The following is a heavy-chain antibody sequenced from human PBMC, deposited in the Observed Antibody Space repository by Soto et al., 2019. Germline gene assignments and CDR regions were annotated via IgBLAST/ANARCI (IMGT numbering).Heavy chain of an antibody. CDR1: GGTFSSYA. Sequence: QVQLVQSGAEVKKPGSSVKVSCKASGGTFSSYAISWVRQAPGQGLEWMGGIIPIFGTANYAQKFQGRVTITADESTSTAYMELSSLRSEDTAVYYCARYERRPYSNDNYYYGMDVWGQGTTVTVSS. V-gene: IGHV1-69*12. J-gene: IGHJ6*02. CDR2: IIPIFGTA. CDR3: ARYERRPYSNDNYYYGMDV. D-gene: IGHD4-4*01.